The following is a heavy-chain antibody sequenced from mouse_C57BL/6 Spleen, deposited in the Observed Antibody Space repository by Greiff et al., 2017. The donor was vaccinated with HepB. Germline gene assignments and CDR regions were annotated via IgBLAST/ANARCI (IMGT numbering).Heavy chain of an antibody. V-gene: IGHV5-9-1*02. CDR1: GFTFSSYA. D-gene: IGHD2-1*01. CDR2: ISSGGDYI. Sequence: EVQGVESGEGLVKPGGSLKLSCAASGFTFSSYAMSWVRQTPEKRLEWVAYISSGGDYIYYADTVKGRFTISRDNARNTLYLQMSSLKSEDTAMYYCTRDWTYGNYSFAWFAYWGQGTLVTVSA. CDR3: TRDWTYGNYSFAWFAY. J-gene: IGHJ3*01.